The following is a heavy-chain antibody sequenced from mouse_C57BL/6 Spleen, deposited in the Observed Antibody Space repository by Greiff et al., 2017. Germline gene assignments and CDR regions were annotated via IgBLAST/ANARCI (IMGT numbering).Heavy chain of an antibody. CDR2: IDPETGGT. Sequence: QVQLQQSGAELVRPGASVTLSCKASGYTFTDYEMHWVKQTPVHGLEWIGAIDPETGGTAYNQKFKGKAIRTADKSSSTAYMELRSLTSEDSAVYYCTRGGQLLWFAYWGQGTLVTVSA. J-gene: IGHJ3*01. CDR1: GYTFTDYE. CDR3: TRGGQLLWFAY. D-gene: IGHD4-1*02. V-gene: IGHV1-15*01.